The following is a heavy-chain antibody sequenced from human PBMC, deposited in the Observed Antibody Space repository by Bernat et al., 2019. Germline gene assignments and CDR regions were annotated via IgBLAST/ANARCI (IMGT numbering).Heavy chain of an antibody. CDR1: GFTFSSYP. D-gene: IGHD5-12*01. V-gene: IGHV3-30-3*01. J-gene: IGHJ6*02. CDR2: ISDDGNKK. Sequence: QVQVVESGGGVVQPGRSLRLSCAAPGFTFSSYPIHWVRQAPGKGLEWVAVISDDGNKKYYADSVKGRFTIPRDNSKNTLYLQMNSLRAEDTAVYYCARDTTSQTLGANGMDVWGQGTTVTVSS. CDR3: ARDTTSQTLGANGMDV.